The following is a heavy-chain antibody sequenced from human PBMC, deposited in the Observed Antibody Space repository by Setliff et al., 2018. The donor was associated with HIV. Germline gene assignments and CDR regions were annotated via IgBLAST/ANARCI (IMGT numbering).Heavy chain of an antibody. CDR1: GGSMSSYY. V-gene: IGHV4-59*12. CDR3: ARDSRWLQFPYFDS. D-gene: IGHD5-12*01. J-gene: IGHJ4*01. CDR2: IYYSGGT. Sequence: SETLSLTCTVSGGSMSSYYWSWIRRPPGKGLEWIGYIYYSGGTNYNPSLKSRVTISADTSKNQFSLKLSSVTAADTAVYYCARDSRWLQFPYFDSWGQGTPVTVSS.